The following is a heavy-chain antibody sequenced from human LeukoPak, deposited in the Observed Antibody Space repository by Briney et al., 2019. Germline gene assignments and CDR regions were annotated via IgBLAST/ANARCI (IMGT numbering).Heavy chain of an antibody. D-gene: IGHD6-6*01. CDR1: GGSISSGGYY. CDR2: IYHSGST. CDR3: ARAPEDSSSPPIDY. V-gene: IGHV4-30-2*01. Sequence: PSQTLSLTCTVSGGSISSGGYYWSWIRQPPGKDLEWIGYIYHSGSTYYNPSLKSRVTISVDRSKNQFSLKLSSVTAADTAVYYCARAPEDSSSPPIDYWGQGTLVTVSS. J-gene: IGHJ4*02.